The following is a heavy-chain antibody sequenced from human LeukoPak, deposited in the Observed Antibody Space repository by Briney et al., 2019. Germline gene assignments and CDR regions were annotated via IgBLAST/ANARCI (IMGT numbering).Heavy chain of an antibody. V-gene: IGHV4-59*08. CDR1: GGSMSSYY. CDR2: IYYSGST. CDR3: ARGYGSGSYFFDY. J-gene: IGHJ4*02. D-gene: IGHD3-10*01. Sequence: SETLSLTCTVSGGSMSSYYWSWIRHPPGKGLEWIGYIYYSGSTNYNPSLKSRVTISVNTSKNQFSLKLSSVTAADTALYYGARGYGSGSYFFDYWGQGTLVTVSS.